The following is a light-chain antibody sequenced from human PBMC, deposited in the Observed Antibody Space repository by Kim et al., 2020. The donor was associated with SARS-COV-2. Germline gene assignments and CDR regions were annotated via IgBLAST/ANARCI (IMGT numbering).Light chain of an antibody. CDR1: SSNIGNNY. CDR3: GTWDSSLSVVV. Sequence: QSVLTQPSSVSAAPGQTVSISCSGSSSNIGNNYVTWYQQLPGTAPKLLIYDNGKRPSGIPDRFSGSKSGTSATLGITGLQTGDEADYYCGTWDSSLSVVVFGGGTQLTVL. J-gene: IGLJ2*01. CDR2: DNG. V-gene: IGLV1-51*01.